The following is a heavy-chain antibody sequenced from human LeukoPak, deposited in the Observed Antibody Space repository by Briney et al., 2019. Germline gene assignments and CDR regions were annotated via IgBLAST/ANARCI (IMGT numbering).Heavy chain of an antibody. D-gene: IGHD5-12*01. J-gene: IGHJ5*02. CDR3: ARDVGYSGYDSEYNWFDP. CDR1: GFTFSSYS. CDR2: ISSSSSYI. V-gene: IGHV3-21*01. Sequence: GGSLRLSCAASGFTFSSYSMNWVRQAPGKGLEWVSSISSSSSYIYYADSVKGRFTISRDNAKNSLYLQMNSLRAEDTAVYYCARDVGYSGYDSEYNWFDPWGQGTLVTVSS.